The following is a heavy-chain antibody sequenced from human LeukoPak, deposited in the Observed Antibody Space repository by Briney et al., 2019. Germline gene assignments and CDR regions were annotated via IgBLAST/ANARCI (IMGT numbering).Heavy chain of an antibody. V-gene: IGHV4-34*01. J-gene: IGHJ5*02. D-gene: IGHD2-15*01. Sequence: PPETLSLTCAVYGGSFSGYYWSWIRQPPGKGLEWIGEINHSGSTNYNPSLKSRVTISVDTSKNQFSLKLSSVTAADTAVYYCAREEIVVVAADGWFDPWGQGTLVTVSS. CDR2: INHSGST. CDR1: GGSFSGYY. CDR3: AREEIVVVAADGWFDP.